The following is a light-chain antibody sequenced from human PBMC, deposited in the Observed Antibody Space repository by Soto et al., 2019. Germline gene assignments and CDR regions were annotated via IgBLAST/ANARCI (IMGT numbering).Light chain of an antibody. CDR3: QQYNGYSGT. Sequence: DPQMTQSPSTLSASVGDRVTITCRASQSINNWLAWYQQKPGKAPKLLIYKASNLESGVPSRFSGSASGTEFTLTISSLQPDDLATYYCQQYNGYSGTFGQGTKLEIK. CDR1: QSINNW. CDR2: KAS. V-gene: IGKV1-5*03. J-gene: IGKJ2*02.